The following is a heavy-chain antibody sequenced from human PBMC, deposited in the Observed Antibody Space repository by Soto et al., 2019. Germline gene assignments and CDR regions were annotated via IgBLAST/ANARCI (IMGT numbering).Heavy chain of an antibody. CDR2: IIPIFGTA. V-gene: IGHV1-69*01. Sequence: SVKVSCKASGYTFTSYGISWVRQAPGQGLEWMGWIIPIFGTANYAQKFQGRVTITADESTSTAYMELSSLRSEDTAVYYCARDSSSSGFVWFDPWGQGPLVTVSS. D-gene: IGHD6-6*01. CDR1: GYTFTSYG. CDR3: ARDSSSSGFVWFDP. J-gene: IGHJ5*02.